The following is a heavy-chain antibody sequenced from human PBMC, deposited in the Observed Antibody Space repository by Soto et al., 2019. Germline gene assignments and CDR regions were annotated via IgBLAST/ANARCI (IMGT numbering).Heavy chain of an antibody. J-gene: IGHJ4*02. D-gene: IGHD6-19*01. CDR2: IIPIFGTA. CDR3: ARDRGHAGSGWAYYFDY. Sequence: QVQLVQSGAEVKKPGSSVKVSCKASGGTFSSYAISWVRQAPGQGLEWMGGIIPIFGTANYAQKFQGRVTLTADESTSTAYMELSSLRSEDTAVYYCARDRGHAGSGWAYYFDYWGQGTLVTVSS. V-gene: IGHV1-69*12. CDR1: GGTFSSYA.